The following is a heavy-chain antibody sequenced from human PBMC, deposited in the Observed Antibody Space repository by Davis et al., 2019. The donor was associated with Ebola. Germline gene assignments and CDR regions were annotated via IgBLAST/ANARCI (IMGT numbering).Heavy chain of an antibody. Sequence: ASVKVSCKASGYTFTGYYMHWVRQAPGQGLEWMGWINPNSGGTNYAQKFQGWVTMTRDTSISTAYMELSRLRSDDTAVYYCAREGLGSSWPGVYYYYGMDVWGQGTTVTVSS. D-gene: IGHD6-13*01. CDR2: INPNSGGT. CDR3: AREGLGSSWPGVYYYYGMDV. CDR1: GYTFTGYY. J-gene: IGHJ6*02. V-gene: IGHV1-2*04.